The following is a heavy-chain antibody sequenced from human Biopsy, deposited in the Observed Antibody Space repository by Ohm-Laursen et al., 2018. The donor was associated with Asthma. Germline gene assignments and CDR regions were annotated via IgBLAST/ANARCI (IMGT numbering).Heavy chain of an antibody. CDR1: GGSFSGYY. D-gene: IGHD3-3*01. J-gene: IGHJ6*02. CDR3: ARSAKTIFGVVMGSYYYGMGV. CDR2: INHSGST. Sequence: SETLSLTCSVYGGSFSGYYWSWIRQPPGKGLEWIGEINHSGSTNYNPSLKSRVTISVDTSKNQFSLKLSSVTAADTAVYYCARSAKTIFGVVMGSYYYGMGVWGQGTTVTVSS. V-gene: IGHV4-34*01.